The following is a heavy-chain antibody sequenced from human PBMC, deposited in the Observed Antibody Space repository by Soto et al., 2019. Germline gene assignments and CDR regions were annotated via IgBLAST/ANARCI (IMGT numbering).Heavy chain of an antibody. CDR1: GLTFSSYW. Sequence: EGQLVESGGGLVQPGGSLRLSCEASGLTFSSYWMTWVRQAPGKGLEWVADIKPDGSEKYYVDSVEGRFTISRDNAKNLIYLEMNSLRVEDTAVYYCARSITTLGVVTISDDNWFDPWGQGTPVTVSS. J-gene: IGHJ5*02. V-gene: IGHV3-7*03. CDR3: ARSITTLGVVTISDDNWFDP. CDR2: IKPDGSEK. D-gene: IGHD3-3*01.